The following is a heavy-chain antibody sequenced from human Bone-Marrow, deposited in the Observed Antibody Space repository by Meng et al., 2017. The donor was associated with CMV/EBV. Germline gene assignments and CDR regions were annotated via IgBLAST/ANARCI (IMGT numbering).Heavy chain of an antibody. Sequence: SVKVSCKASGGTYNSYAISWVRQAPGQGLEYMGGMIPIFGTANYAQKFQGRVTITTDESTRKAHMELSSLTSEDTAVYYCGAGGVDAHGMDVWGQGTTVTVSS. CDR1: GGTYNSYA. CDR3: GAGGVDAHGMDV. D-gene: IGHD5-12*01. J-gene: IGHJ6*02. CDR2: MIPIFGTA. V-gene: IGHV1-69*05.